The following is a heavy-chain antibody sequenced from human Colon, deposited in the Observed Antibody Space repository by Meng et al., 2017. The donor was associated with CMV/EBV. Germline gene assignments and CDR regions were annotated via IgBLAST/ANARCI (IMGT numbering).Heavy chain of an antibody. V-gene: IGHV3-30*02. D-gene: IGHD2-21*02. J-gene: IGHJ4*02. CDR3: VKTGTAWQFDF. CDR1: GLTFSNYA. CDR2: IWFDGSSK. Sequence: QVYLGESGGGVVQLGGSLRLSCEASGLTFSNYAMHWVRQAPGKGLEWVAFIWFDGSSKDYADSVKGRFTISRDNSMNRLYLQVNSLRSEDTAVYYCVKTGTAWQFDFWGQGTLVTVSS.